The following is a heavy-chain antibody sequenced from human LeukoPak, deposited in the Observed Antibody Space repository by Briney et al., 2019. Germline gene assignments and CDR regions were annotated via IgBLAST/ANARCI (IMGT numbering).Heavy chain of an antibody. Sequence: GGSLRLSCAASGFTFSSYAMSWVRQAPGKGLEWVSAISGSGDSTYYADSVKGRFTISRDNSKNALYLQMNSLRAEDTAVYYCAKTPTYDYFDYWGQGTLVTVSS. CDR1: GFTFSSYA. CDR3: AKTPTYDYFDY. D-gene: IGHD3-16*01. CDR2: ISGSGDST. J-gene: IGHJ4*02. V-gene: IGHV3-23*01.